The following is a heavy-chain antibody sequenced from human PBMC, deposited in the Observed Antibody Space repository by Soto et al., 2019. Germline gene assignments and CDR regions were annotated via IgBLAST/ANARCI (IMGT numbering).Heavy chain of an antibody. V-gene: IGHV4-31*03. D-gene: IGHD3-22*01. J-gene: IGHJ4*02. CDR1: GGSINSGDYY. CDR2: IYYSGNT. Sequence: SETLSLTCTVSGGSINSGDYYWGWIRQHPGKGLEWIGFIYYSGNTYYNPSLKSRLTISIDTSKNQFSLKLNSVTAADTAVYYCARDGHSSGFFDYWGQGMLVTVSS. CDR3: ARDGHSSGFFDY.